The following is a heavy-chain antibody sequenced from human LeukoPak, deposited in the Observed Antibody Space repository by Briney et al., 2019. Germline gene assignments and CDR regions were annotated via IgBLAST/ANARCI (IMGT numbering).Heavy chain of an antibody. Sequence: ASVKVSCKASGYTFTSYGISWVRQAPGQGLEWMGWISAYNGNTNYAQKLQGRVTMTTDTSTSTAYMELRSLRSDDTAVYYCARVRITMVRGVYYSFDPWGQGTLVTVSS. CDR1: GYTFTSYG. CDR3: ARVRITMVRGVYYSFDP. V-gene: IGHV1-18*01. J-gene: IGHJ5*02. D-gene: IGHD3-10*01. CDR2: ISAYNGNT.